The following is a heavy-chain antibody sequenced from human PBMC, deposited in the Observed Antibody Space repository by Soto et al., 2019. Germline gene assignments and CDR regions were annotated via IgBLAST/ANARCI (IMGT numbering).Heavy chain of an antibody. CDR3: ARDPRYCSSTSCYGADYYYGIDV. D-gene: IGHD2-2*01. J-gene: IGHJ6*02. CDR2: ISSSSSYI. Sequence: GGSLRLSCAASGFTFSSYSMNWVRQAPGKGLEWVSSISSSSSYIYYADSVKGRFTISRDNAKNSLYLQMNSLRAEDTAVYYCARDPRYCSSTSCYGADYYYGIDVWGQGTTVTVSS. V-gene: IGHV3-21*01. CDR1: GFTFSSYS.